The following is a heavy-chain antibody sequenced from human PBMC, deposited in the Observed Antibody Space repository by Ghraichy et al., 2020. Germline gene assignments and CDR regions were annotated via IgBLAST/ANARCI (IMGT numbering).Heavy chain of an antibody. CDR2: IYYSGST. J-gene: IGHJ4*02. Sequence: ESLNISCTVSGGSISSSSYYWGWIRQPPGKGLEWIGSIYYSGSTYYNPSLKSRVTISVDTSKNQFSLKLSSVTAADTAVYYCVRGVIITPDYWGQGTLVTVSS. D-gene: IGHD3-10*01. CDR1: GGSISSSSYY. CDR3: VRGVIITPDY. V-gene: IGHV4-39*01.